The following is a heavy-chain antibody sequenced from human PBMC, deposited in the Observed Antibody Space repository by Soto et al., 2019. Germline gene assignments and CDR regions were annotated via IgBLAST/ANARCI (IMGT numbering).Heavy chain of an antibody. CDR3: ARLNPYYYYGMDV. V-gene: IGHV1-2*04. CDR2: INPNSGGT. CDR1: GYTFTGYY. Sequence: AAVKVSCKASGYTFTGYYMHWVRQAPGQGLEWMGWINPNSGGTNYAQKFQGWVTMTRDTSISTAYMELSRLRSDDTAVYYCARLNPYYYYGMDVWGQGXTVTVYS. J-gene: IGHJ6*02.